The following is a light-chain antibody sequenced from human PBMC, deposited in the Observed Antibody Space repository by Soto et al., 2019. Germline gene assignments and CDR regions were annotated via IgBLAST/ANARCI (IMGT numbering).Light chain of an antibody. V-gene: IGKV3-11*01. CDR3: QQGGT. Sequence: EIVLTQSPATLSLSPGERATLSCRASQSVNSYLAWYQQKPGQAPRLLIYDASNRATGIPARFSGSGSGTDFTLTITSLEPKDFAVYYCQQGGTFGQGTRLEIK. CDR1: QSVNSY. J-gene: IGKJ5*01. CDR2: DAS.